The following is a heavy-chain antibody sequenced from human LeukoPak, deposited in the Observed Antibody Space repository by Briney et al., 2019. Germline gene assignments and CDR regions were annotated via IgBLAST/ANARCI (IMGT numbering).Heavy chain of an antibody. Sequence: ASVNVSCKASGYTFTNYFIHWVRQAPGQGLEWMGVISPSGGSTSYAQKFQGRLTMTRDTSTSTVDMELSSLRSEDTAVYYCARDRGLKVCPSDYWGQGTLVIVSS. J-gene: IGHJ4*02. D-gene: IGHD3-10*01. CDR3: ARDRGLKVCPSDY. CDR2: ISPSGGST. V-gene: IGHV1-46*01. CDR1: GYTFTNYF.